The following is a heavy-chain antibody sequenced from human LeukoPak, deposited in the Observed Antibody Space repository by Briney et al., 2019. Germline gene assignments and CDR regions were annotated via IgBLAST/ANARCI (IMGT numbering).Heavy chain of an antibody. Sequence: PGRSPRLACAASGFTFSNYGMHWVRQAPGKGLEWVAVIWYDGSNKYYGDSVKGRFTISRDNSKNTLYLQMNSLRAEDTAVYYCAREGMPQWLDPTALDPVLWFDYWGQGTLVTVSS. V-gene: IGHV3-33*01. J-gene: IGHJ4*02. CDR2: IWYDGSNK. CDR3: AREGMPQWLDPTALDPVLWFDY. D-gene: IGHD6-19*01. CDR1: GFTFSNYG.